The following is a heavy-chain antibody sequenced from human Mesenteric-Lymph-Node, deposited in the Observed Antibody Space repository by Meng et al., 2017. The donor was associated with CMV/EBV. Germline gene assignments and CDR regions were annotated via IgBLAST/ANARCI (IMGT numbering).Heavy chain of an antibody. CDR2: INPNSGGT. Sequence: SGYTFTGYYMHWVRQAPGQGLEWMGWINPNSGGTNYAQKFQSRVTMTRDTSISTAYMELSRLRSDDTAVYYCARARGGQWLVSFSDYWGQGTLVTVSS. V-gene: IGHV1-2*02. CDR3: ARARGGQWLVSFSDY. J-gene: IGHJ4*02. CDR1: GYTFTGYY. D-gene: IGHD6-19*01.